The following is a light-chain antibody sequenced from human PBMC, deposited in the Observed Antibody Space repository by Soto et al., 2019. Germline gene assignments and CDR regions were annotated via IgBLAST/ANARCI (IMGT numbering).Light chain of an antibody. Sequence: EIVMTPSPATLSVSPVERVTLSCRASQSVSVDLAWYQQRPGQAPRLLIYGASTRATGIPVRFSGSGSGTEFSLTISSLQSEDFAFYYCQQYNNWPPWTFGQGTKVDIK. J-gene: IGKJ1*01. CDR2: GAS. CDR1: QSVSVD. V-gene: IGKV3-15*01. CDR3: QQYNNWPPWT.